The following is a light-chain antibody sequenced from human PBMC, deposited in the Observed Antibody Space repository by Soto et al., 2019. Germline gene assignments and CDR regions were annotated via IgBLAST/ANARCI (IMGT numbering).Light chain of an antibody. V-gene: IGLV2-8*01. Sequence: QSLLTQPPYASGSPGQSVTISCTGTSSDVGGYNFVSWYQQYPGKAPKLMIYEVSKRPSGVPDRFSGSKSGNTASLTVSGLQAEDEADYYCSSYAGSDNYVFGTGTKVTVL. CDR1: SSDVGGYNF. J-gene: IGLJ1*01. CDR2: EVS. CDR3: SSYAGSDNYV.